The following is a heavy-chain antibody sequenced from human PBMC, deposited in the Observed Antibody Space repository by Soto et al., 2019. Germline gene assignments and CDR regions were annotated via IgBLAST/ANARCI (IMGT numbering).Heavy chain of an antibody. CDR1: GFTFRNHA. Sequence: PGGSLRLSCAASGFTFRNHAMHWVRQAPGKGLEWVAVISFDGNTKYYADSVKGRVSISRDNFANTLFLQMSNPRIEDTAVYYCGGVPVGLAIGHGLDVWGHGTTVTVSS. CDR2: ISFDGNTK. D-gene: IGHD3-3*01. CDR3: GGVPVGLAIGHGLDV. V-gene: IGHV3-30-3*01. J-gene: IGHJ6*02.